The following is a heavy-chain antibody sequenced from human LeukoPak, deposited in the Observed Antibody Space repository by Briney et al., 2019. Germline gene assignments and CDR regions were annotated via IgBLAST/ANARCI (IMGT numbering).Heavy chain of an antibody. Sequence: GGSLRLSCAASGFTFNNYAMSWVRQAPGKGLEWVSAISGSGGTYYADSVKGRFIISRDNSKNTLYLQMNSLRAEDTAIYYCAKPPPVDNFEYGGQGPLVTVSA. V-gene: IGHV3-23*01. CDR2: ISGSGGT. CDR1: GFTFNNYA. CDR3: AKPPPVDNFEY. D-gene: IGHD5-12*01. J-gene: IGHJ4*02.